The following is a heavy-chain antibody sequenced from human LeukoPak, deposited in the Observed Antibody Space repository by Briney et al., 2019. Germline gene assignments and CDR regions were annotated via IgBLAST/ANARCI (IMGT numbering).Heavy chain of an antibody. V-gene: IGHV3-23*01. D-gene: IGHD3-22*01. J-gene: IGHJ4*02. CDR3: AKDAAYDSSGYYYYGYFDS. Sequence: GGSLRLSCAASGFTFTGHAMTWVRQAPGKGLEWVSTISGSGGSRYYADSVKGRFTISRDNSKNTLYLQINSLRAEDTAVYHCAKDAAYDSSGYYYYGYFDSWGQGTLVTVSS. CDR2: ISGSGGSR. CDR1: GFTFTGHA.